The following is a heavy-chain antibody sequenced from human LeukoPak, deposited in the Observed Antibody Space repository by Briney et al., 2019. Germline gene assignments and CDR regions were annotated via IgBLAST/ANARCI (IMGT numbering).Heavy chain of an antibody. CDR1: GFTFSSFW. V-gene: IGHV3-7*01. D-gene: IGHD5-12*01. Sequence: GGSLRLSCAASGFTFSSFWMSWVRQAPGKGLEWVANIKQDGSEKYYVDSVKGRFTISRDNAKNSLYLQMNSLRVEDTAVYYCARDGSAGLRRENLDYWGQGTLVTVSS. J-gene: IGHJ4*02. CDR2: IKQDGSEK. CDR3: ARDGSAGLRRENLDY.